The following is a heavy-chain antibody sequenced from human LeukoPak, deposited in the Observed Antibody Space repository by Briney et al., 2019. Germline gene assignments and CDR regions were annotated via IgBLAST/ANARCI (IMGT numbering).Heavy chain of an antibody. D-gene: IGHD3-16*01. CDR2: ISSSSSYI. Sequence: SGGSLRLSCAASGFTFSSYSMNWVRQAPGKGLEWVSSISSSSSYIYYADSVKGRFTISRDNAKNSLYLQMNSLRAEDTAVYYCARDELRGDNWFDPWGQGTLVTVSS. CDR1: GFTFSSYS. V-gene: IGHV3-21*01. CDR3: ARDELRGDNWFDP. J-gene: IGHJ5*02.